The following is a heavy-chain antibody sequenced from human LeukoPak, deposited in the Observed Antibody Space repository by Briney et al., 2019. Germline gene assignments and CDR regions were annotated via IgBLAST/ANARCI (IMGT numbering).Heavy chain of an antibody. Sequence: SETLSLTCAVYGGSFSGYYWSWIRQPPGKGLEWIGEINHSGSTNYNPSLKSRVTISVDTSKNQFSLKLSSVTAADTAVYYCARSLSLRPFDYWGQGTLVTVSS. J-gene: IGHJ4*02. CDR3: ARSLSLRPFDY. CDR2: INHSGST. D-gene: IGHD2/OR15-2a*01. CDR1: GGSFSGYY. V-gene: IGHV4-34*01.